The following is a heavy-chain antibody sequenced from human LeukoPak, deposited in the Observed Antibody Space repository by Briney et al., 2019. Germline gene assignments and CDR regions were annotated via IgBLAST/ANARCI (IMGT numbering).Heavy chain of an antibody. CDR2: INPNTGNP. CDR1: GYTFTSYH. CDR3: ARAYQPLGGLSFPDQ. D-gene: IGHD3-16*02. J-gene: IGHJ5*02. Sequence: ASVKVSCKASGYTFTSYHMHWVRQAPGQGLEWMGWINPNTGNPTYAQGFTGRFVFSLDTSVSTAYLQISSLKAEDTAVYYCARAYQPLGGLSFPDQWGQGTLVTVSS. V-gene: IGHV7-4-1*02.